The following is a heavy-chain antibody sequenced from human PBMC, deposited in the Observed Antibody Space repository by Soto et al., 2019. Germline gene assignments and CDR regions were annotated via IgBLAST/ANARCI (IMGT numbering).Heavy chain of an antibody. D-gene: IGHD2-21*02. CDR1: GESISSSSYY. CDR3: ARQRTTVVTQAYFDH. CDR2: IYYSGRT. J-gene: IGHJ4*02. Sequence: SETLSLTCIVSGESISSSSYYWGWIRQPPGKGLEWIGSIYYSGRTYYNPSFKSRVTISIDTSKNQFSLKLSSVTATDTAVYYCARQRTTVVTQAYFDHWGQGALATVYS. V-gene: IGHV4-39*01.